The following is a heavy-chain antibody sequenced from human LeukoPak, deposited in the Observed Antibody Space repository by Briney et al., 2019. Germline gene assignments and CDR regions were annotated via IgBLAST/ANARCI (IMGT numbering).Heavy chain of an antibody. CDR2: IIPIFGTA. Sequence: SVKVSCKASGGTFISYAISWVRQAPGQGLEWMGGIIPIFGTANYAHKFQGRVTITTDESTITAYMELSSVRSEDTAVYYCARHGGSAAYYYYMDVWGKGTTVTVSS. V-gene: IGHV1-69*05. D-gene: IGHD2-15*01. CDR3: ARHGGSAAYYYYMDV. CDR1: GGTFISYA. J-gene: IGHJ6*03.